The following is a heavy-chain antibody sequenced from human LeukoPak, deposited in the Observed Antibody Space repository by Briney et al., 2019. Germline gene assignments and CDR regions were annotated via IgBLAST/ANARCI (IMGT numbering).Heavy chain of an antibody. CDR2: IYYSGST. V-gene: IGHV4-39*07. D-gene: IGHD3-3*01. J-gene: IGHJ6*03. CDR3: ARGFRYDFWNYMDV. Sequence: SETLSLTCTISGGSISSSSYYWGWIRQPPGKGLEWIGSIYYSGSTYYNPSLKSRVTISVDTSKNQFSLKLSSVTAADTAVYYCARGFRYDFWNYMDVWGKGTTVTVSS. CDR1: GGSISSSSYY.